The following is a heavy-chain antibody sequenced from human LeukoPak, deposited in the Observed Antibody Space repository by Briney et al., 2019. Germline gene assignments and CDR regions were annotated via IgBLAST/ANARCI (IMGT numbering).Heavy chain of an antibody. CDR1: GFTVSSNY. CDR3: ARAKPRNMVRGLIMRRESRYYFDY. Sequence: GGSLRLSCAASGFTVSSNYMSWVRQAPGKGLEWVSVIYSGGSTYYADSVKGRFTISRDNSKSTLYIQMNSLRAEDMAVYYCARAKPRNMVRGLIMRRESRYYFDYWGQGTLVTVSS. V-gene: IGHV3-53*01. D-gene: IGHD3-10*01. J-gene: IGHJ4*02. CDR2: IYSGGST.